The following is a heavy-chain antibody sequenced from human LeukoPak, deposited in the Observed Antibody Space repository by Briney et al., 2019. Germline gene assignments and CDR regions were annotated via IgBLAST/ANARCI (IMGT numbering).Heavy chain of an antibody. CDR1: GFTFKNYG. CDR3: AKGCSSTSCAIEFDS. V-gene: IGHV3-30*18. CDR2: MSYDGGHR. Sequence: GGSLRLSCAGSGFTFKNYGIHWVRQAPGKGLEWVAGMSYDGGHRYYGDSVKGRFTIPRDNSNDTVYVEMNSLRPEDTALYYCAKGCSSTSCAIEFDSWGQGTLVTVSS. J-gene: IGHJ4*02. D-gene: IGHD2-2*01.